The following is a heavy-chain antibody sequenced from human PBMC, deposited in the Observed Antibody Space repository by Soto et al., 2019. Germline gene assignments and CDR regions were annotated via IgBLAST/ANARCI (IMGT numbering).Heavy chain of an antibody. J-gene: IGHJ3*02. Sequence: GGSLRLSCAASGFTFTSLRMHLVRPAPGKGLEWVAVISYDGSNKYYADSVKGRFTISRDNSKNTLYLQMNSLRAEDTAVYYCAKESAVRDAFDIWSQGTMVTVSS. CDR3: AKESAVRDAFDI. CDR2: ISYDGSNK. V-gene: IGHV3-30*18. CDR1: GFTFTSLR.